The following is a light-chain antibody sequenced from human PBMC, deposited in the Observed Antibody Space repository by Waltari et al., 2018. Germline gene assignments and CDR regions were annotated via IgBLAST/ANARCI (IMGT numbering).Light chain of an antibody. V-gene: IGKV3-20*01. CDR3: QHYGSSIPVT. J-gene: IGKJ5*01. CDR1: QSVDNSD. CDR2: GAS. Sequence: EIVLAQSPDTLSLSTGGRATLSCRASQSVDNSDLTWYQQKPGQAPRLLIFGASIRATGIPDRFSGSGSGTDFTLTISRLEPEDFAIYYCQHYGSSIPVTFGQGTRLDIK.